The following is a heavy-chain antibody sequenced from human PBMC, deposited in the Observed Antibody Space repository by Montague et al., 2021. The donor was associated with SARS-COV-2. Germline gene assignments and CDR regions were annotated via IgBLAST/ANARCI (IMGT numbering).Heavy chain of an antibody. CDR3: ARDRFDFGAGRRGTIDF. J-gene: IGHJ4*02. Sequence: SETLSLTCSVSGDSITNHYWSWIRQPAGKGLEWIGRMHFTGKTNFSPFFSSRLTMSADTSKNQFSLKLTSVTAADTAIYFCARDRFDFGAGRRGTIDFWGQGTLVTVPS. CDR1: GDSITNHY. V-gene: IGHV4-4*07. CDR2: MHFTGKT. D-gene: IGHD3-10*01.